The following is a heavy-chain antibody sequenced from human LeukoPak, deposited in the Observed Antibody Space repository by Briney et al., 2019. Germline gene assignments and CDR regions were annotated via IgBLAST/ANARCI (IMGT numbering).Heavy chain of an antibody. CDR1: GYSFTSYW. J-gene: IGHJ5*02. D-gene: IGHD2-2*01. V-gene: IGHV5-51*01. CDR2: IYPGDSDT. CDR3: ARRYGYCSSTSCFNIGGWFDP. Sequence: GESLKISCKGSGYSFTSYWIGRVRQMPGKGLEWMGIIYPGDSDTRYSPSFQGQVTISADKSISTAYLQWSSLKASDTAMYYCARRYGYCSSTSCFNIGGWFDPWGQGTLVTVSS.